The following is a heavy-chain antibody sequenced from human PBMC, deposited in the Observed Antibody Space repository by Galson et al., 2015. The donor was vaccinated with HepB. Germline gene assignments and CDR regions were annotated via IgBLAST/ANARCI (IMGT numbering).Heavy chain of an antibody. J-gene: IGHJ5*02. Sequence: SLRLSCAASGFTFSSYWMSWVRQAPGKGLEWVANIKQDGSEKYYVDSVKGRFTISRDNAKNSLYLQMNSLRAEDTAVYYCARENTAAAGPTRGLKKRSNWFDPWGQGTLVTVSS. CDR3: ARENTAAAGPTRGLKKRSNWFDP. D-gene: IGHD6-13*01. CDR2: IKQDGSEK. V-gene: IGHV3-7*03. CDR1: GFTFSSYW.